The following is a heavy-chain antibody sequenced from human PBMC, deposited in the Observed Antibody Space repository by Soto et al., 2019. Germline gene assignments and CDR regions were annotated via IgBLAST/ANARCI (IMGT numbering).Heavy chain of an antibody. V-gene: IGHV3-48*01. CDR2: ISSSSSTI. J-gene: IGHJ6*03. D-gene: IGHD6-6*01. CDR1: GFTFSSYS. CDR3: ARSSYYYYYMDV. Sequence: GGSLRLSCAASGFTFSSYSMNWVRQAPGKGLEWVSYISSSSSTIYYADSVKGRFTISRDNAKNSLYLQMNSLRAEDTAVYYCARSSYYYYYMDVWGKGTTVTVSS.